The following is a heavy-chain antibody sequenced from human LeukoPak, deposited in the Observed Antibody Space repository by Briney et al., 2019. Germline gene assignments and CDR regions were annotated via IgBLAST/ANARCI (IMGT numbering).Heavy chain of an antibody. CDR3: ARRGYNYGLDS. J-gene: IGHJ4*02. V-gene: IGHV3-11*04. D-gene: IGHD5-18*01. CDR1: GFSFSDYY. Sequence: GGSLRLSCAASGFSFSDYYMTWIRQAPGKGLEWISYISSSGSTIYYADSVGGRFTISRDNAKNSLFLQMNTLRVEDTAVYYCARRGYNYGLDSWGQGTPVTVSS. CDR2: ISSSGSTI.